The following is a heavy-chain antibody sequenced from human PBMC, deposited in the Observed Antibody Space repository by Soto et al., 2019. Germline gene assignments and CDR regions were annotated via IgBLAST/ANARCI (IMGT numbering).Heavy chain of an antibody. J-gene: IGHJ4*02. D-gene: IGHD5-12*01. CDR1: GGANSSYY. Sequence: PSETLSLTCTVWGGANSSYYWSWIRQPPGKGLEWIGYIYYSGSTNYNPSLMSRVTISVDTSNLPFSLKLSSVTAADTAVYYCARSKHQNGYDTFDYWGQGTLVTVSS. CDR3: ARSKHQNGYDTFDY. CDR2: IYYSGST. V-gene: IGHV4-59*01.